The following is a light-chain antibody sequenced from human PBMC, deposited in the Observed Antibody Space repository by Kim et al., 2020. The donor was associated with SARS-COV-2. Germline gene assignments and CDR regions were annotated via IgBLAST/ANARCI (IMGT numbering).Light chain of an antibody. Sequence: SYELTQPHSVSVSPGQTASITCSGDKLGDKYACWYQQKPGQSPVLVIYQDSKRPSGIPERFSGSNSGNTATLTISGTQAMDEADYYCQAWDSSTAVFGTG. CDR2: QDS. CDR1: KLGDKY. CDR3: QAWDSSTAV. J-gene: IGLJ1*01. V-gene: IGLV3-1*01.